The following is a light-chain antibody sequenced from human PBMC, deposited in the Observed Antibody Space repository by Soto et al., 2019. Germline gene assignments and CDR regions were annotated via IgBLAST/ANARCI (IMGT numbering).Light chain of an antibody. CDR1: SSKIGTGFD. CDR3: QSYDNSLSGYV. J-gene: IGLJ1*01. V-gene: IGLV1-40*01. CDR2: GNS. Sequence: QSVLTQPPSVSGAPGQRVTISCTGSSSKIGTGFDVHWYQQLPGTAPKLLIYGNSNRPSGVPDRFSGSKSGTSASLAITGLQAEDEADYYCQSYDNSLSGYVFGTVTKVTVL.